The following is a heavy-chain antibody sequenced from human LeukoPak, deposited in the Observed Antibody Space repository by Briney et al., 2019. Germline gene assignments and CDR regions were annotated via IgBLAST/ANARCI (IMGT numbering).Heavy chain of an antibody. D-gene: IGHD3-10*01. V-gene: IGHV3-23*01. CDR1: GFTFSSYA. CDR3: AKRGYGSGSYGED. Sequence: GGSLRLSCAAPGFTFSSYAMSWVRQAPGKGLEWVSAISGSGGSTYYADSVKGRFTISRDNSKNTLYLQMNSLRAEDTAVYYCAKRGYGSGSYGEDWGQGTLVTVSS. CDR2: ISGSGGST. J-gene: IGHJ4*02.